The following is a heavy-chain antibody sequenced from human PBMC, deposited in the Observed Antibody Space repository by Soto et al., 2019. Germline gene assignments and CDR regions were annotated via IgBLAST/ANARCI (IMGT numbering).Heavy chain of an antibody. CDR1: GYTFTSYA. V-gene: IGHV1-3*01. CDR3: AREQPDAQYYYYGMDV. CDR2: INAGNGNT. D-gene: IGHD5-18*01. J-gene: IGHJ6*02. Sequence: QVQLVQSGAEVKKPGASVKVSCKASGYTFTSYAMHWVRQAPGQRLAWMGWINAGNGNTKYSQKFQGRVTITRNTSASTAYMGLSSLRSEDTAVYYCAREQPDAQYYYYGMDVWGQGTTVTVSS.